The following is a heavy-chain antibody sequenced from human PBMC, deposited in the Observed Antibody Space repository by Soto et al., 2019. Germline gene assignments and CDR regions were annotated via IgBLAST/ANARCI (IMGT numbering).Heavy chain of an antibody. J-gene: IGHJ4*02. CDR2: IDTDGGGT. CDR3: AAVLDV. D-gene: IGHD2-8*01. V-gene: IGHV3-74*01. CDR1: GFTFRSHR. Sequence: EVQLVESGGGLVQPGGSLRVSCAASGFTFRSHRIHWVRQAPGKGLEWVSRIDTDGGGTSYADSVKGRFAISTDNAENRVYLKISGRRAEDTRVYSWAAVLDVGGQGPLVPV.